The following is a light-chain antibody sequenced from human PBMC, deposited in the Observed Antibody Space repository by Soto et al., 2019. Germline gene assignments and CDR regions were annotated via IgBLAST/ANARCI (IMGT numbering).Light chain of an antibody. V-gene: IGKV3D-15*01. J-gene: IGKJ5*01. CDR1: QSVSSD. CDR2: GAS. CDR3: HQYNNWPRT. Sequence: EIVLTQSAGAVSLSPGERATLPCRASQSVSSDFLAWYQRKPGQAPRLLIYGASTRATGIPDRFSGSGSGTEFTLTISSLQSEDFAVYFCHQYNNWPRTFGQGRRL.